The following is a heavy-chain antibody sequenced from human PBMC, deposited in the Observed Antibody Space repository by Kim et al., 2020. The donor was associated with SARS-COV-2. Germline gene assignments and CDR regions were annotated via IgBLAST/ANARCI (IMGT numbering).Heavy chain of an antibody. V-gene: IGHV1-18*01. Sequence: NYGQKLQGRVTMTTDPSTSTAYMELRSLRSDDTAVYYCARKHQLLLFDYWGQGTLVTVSS. CDR3: ARKHQLLLFDY. D-gene: IGHD2-2*01. J-gene: IGHJ4*02.